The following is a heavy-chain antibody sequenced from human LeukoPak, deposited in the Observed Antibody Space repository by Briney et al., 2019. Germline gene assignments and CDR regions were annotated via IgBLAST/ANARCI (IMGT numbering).Heavy chain of an antibody. D-gene: IGHD6-13*01. Sequence: CVKVSRKVSLYTLTELSIHWVGQPPGKGLEWMGGFDPSDCEPAYPQKFQGRVAMTDDTSTDTAYMELSSLRSEDTAVYCCATDRGSSWYDGMDVWGQGTTVTVSS. V-gene: IGHV1-24*01. J-gene: IGHJ6*02. CDR3: ATDRGSSWYDGMDV. CDR2: FDPSDCEP. CDR1: LYTLTELS.